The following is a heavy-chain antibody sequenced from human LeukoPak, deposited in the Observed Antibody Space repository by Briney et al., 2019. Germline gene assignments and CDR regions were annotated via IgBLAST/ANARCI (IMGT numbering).Heavy chain of an antibody. Sequence: SETLSLTCTVSGGSISSSNYYWVWLRQPPGKGLEWVGSIYYSGSTYYNPSLKSRVTISVDTSKNQFSLKLSSVTAADTAVYYCALRYFDRDYWGQGTLVTVSS. D-gene: IGHD3-9*01. CDR2: IYYSGST. J-gene: IGHJ4*02. V-gene: IGHV4-39*01. CDR1: GGSISSSNYY. CDR3: ALRYFDRDY.